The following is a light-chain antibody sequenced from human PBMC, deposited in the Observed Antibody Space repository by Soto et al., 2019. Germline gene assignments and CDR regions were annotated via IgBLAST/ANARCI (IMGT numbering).Light chain of an antibody. V-gene: IGKV1-33*01. CDR1: QDISNY. Sequence: DIQMTQCPSSLSASVGDRVTITCQASQDISNYLIWYQQKPGKAPKLLIYDASDLETGVPSRFSGSGSGTGFTFTIISLQPEDFATYYCQQYESLPLTFGQGTRLEIK. CDR2: DAS. J-gene: IGKJ5*01. CDR3: QQYESLPLT.